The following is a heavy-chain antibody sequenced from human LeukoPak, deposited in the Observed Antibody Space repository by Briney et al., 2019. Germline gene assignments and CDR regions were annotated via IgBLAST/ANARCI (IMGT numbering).Heavy chain of an antibody. CDR2: ISLNGETT. D-gene: IGHD6-19*01. CDR3: AQGFSSGWYPY. V-gene: IGHV3-23*01. CDR1: GFSVSSFG. J-gene: IGHJ4*02. Sequence: GGSLRLSCVVSGFSVSSFGMSWVRQAPGKGLEWISAISLNGETTWYADSVKGRFTISRDNSKNTLYLQLTSLRAEDTAVYYCAQGFSSGWYPYWGQGSLVSVSS.